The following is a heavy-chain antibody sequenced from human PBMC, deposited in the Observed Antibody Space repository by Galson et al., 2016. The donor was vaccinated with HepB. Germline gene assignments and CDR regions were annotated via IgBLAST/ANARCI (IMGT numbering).Heavy chain of an antibody. CDR1: GGSISSNNW. CDR3: ARCAWVSRWWFYFDY. V-gene: IGHV4-4*02. CDR2: IYHSGST. Sequence: SETLSLTCAVSGGSISSNNWWSWVRQPPGKGLEWIGEIYHSGSTNYNPSLKSRVTISVDKSKNQFSLKLSSVTAADPAVYYCARCAWVSRWWFYFDYWGQGTLVTVSS. J-gene: IGHJ4*02. D-gene: IGHD2-15*01.